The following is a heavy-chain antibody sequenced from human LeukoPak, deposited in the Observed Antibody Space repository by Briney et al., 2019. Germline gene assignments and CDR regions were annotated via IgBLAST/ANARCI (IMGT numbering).Heavy chain of an antibody. CDR3: ARCRDGYNCDY. J-gene: IGHJ4*02. D-gene: IGHD5-24*01. CDR2: IYYSGST. CDR1: GGSISSYY. V-gene: IGHV4-59*08. Sequence: SETLSLTCTVSGGSISSYYRSWIRQPPGKGLEWIGYIYYSGSTNYNPSLKSRVTISVDTSKNQFSLKLSSVTAADTAVYYCARCRDGYNCDYWGQGTLVTVSS.